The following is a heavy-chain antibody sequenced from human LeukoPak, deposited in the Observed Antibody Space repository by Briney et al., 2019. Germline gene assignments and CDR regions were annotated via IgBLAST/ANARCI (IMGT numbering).Heavy chain of an antibody. CDR2: IHYSGST. CDR1: GGSINSDY. Sequence: SETLSLTCTVSGGSINSDYWSWIRQPPGNGLEWVGCIHYSGSTNYNPSLKSRVTISVDTSKNQFSLKLSSVTAADTAVYYCARRIDRYCSSTSCDHNYYYYGMDVWGQGTTVTVSS. V-gene: IGHV4-59*08. CDR3: ARRIDRYCSSTSCDHNYYYYGMDV. D-gene: IGHD2-2*01. J-gene: IGHJ6*02.